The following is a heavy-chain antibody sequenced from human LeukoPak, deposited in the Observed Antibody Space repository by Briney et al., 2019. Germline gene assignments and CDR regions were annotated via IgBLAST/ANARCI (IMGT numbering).Heavy chain of an antibody. CDR2: ISSSSSYI. J-gene: IGHJ4*02. CDR3: AKDLTYYYDSTGYYFDY. D-gene: IGHD3-22*01. V-gene: IGHV3-21*04. CDR1: GFTFSSYS. Sequence: GGSLRLSCAASGFTFSSYSMNWVRQAPGKGLEWVSSISSSSSYIYYADSVKGRFTISRDNAKNSLYLQLNSLRAEDTAIYYCAKDLTYYYDSTGYYFDYWGQGTLVTVSS.